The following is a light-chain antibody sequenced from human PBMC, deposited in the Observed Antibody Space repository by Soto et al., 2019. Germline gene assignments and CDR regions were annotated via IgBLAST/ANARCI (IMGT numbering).Light chain of an antibody. Sequence: EIVLTQSPGTLSLSPGERATLSCRASQSVSNNYLARYQQKPGQAPSLLIFGASNRAPDIPDRFSGSGSGTDFTLTIDGLEPEDFAVYYCQQYTQSLWTFGQGTKVDIK. J-gene: IGKJ1*01. CDR3: QQYTQSLWT. CDR1: QSVSNNY. V-gene: IGKV3-20*01. CDR2: GAS.